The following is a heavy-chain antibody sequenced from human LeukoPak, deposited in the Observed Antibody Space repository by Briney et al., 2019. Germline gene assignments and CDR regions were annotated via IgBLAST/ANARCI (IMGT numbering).Heavy chain of an antibody. V-gene: IGHV4-34*01. CDR1: GGSFSGYY. CDR2: INHSGST. CDR3: ARGPDFWSGYYSFDY. J-gene: IGHJ4*02. Sequence: SETLSLTCAVYGGSFSGYYWGWIRQPPGKGLEWIGEINHSGSTNYNPSLKSRVTISVDTSKNQFSLELSSVTAADTAVYYCARGPDFWSGYYSFDYWGQGTLVTVSS. D-gene: IGHD3-3*01.